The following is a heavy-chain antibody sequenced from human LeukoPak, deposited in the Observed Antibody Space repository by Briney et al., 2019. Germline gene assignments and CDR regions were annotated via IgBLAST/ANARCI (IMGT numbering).Heavy chain of an antibody. CDR1: GFSFSSYS. Sequence: GGSLRLSCAASGFSFSSYSMNWVRHAPGKGLEWVSSISSSSSYIYYADSVKGRFTISRDNAKNSLYLQMNSLRAEDTAVYYCARDRSYFYYDSSGYYFWGQGTLVTVSS. V-gene: IGHV3-21*01. CDR3: ARDRSYFYYDSSGYYF. D-gene: IGHD3-22*01. J-gene: IGHJ4*02. CDR2: ISSSSSYI.